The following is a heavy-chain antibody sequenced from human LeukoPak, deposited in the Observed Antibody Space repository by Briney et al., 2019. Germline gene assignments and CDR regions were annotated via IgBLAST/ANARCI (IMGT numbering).Heavy chain of an antibody. J-gene: IGHJ4*02. V-gene: IGHV3-30-3*01. CDR1: GFTFSSYA. D-gene: IGHD1-26*01. CDR3: ARDPSRRGSYFPPFDY. CDR2: ISYDGSNK. Sequence: GGSLRLSCAASGFTFSSYAMHWVRQAPGKGLEWVAVISYDGSNKYYADSVKGRFTISRDNSKNTLYLQMNSLRAEDTAVYYCARDPSRRGSYFPPFDYWGQGTLVTVSS.